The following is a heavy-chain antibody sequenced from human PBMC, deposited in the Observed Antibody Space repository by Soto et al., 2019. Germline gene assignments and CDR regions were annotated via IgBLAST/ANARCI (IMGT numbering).Heavy chain of an antibody. CDR1: GFTFNNYA. CDR2: ISGGGAST. J-gene: IGHJ4*02. CDR3: AKDLYCSGGSCYDSY. Sequence: EVQLLASGGGLVQPGGSLRLSCAASGFTFNNYAMTWVRQAPGKGLEWVSSISGGGASTNHADSVKGRFTISRDNSKNTLFLQMNGLRAEDTAVYYCAKDLYCSGGSCYDSYWGQGTLVTVSS. D-gene: IGHD2-15*01. V-gene: IGHV3-23*01.